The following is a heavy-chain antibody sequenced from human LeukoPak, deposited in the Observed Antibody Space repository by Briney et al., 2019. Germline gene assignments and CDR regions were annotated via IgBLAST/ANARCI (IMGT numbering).Heavy chain of an antibody. CDR1: GFIHSRYW. CDR2: INSGGSST. D-gene: IGHD5-24*01. V-gene: IGHV3-74*01. Sequence: GGSVRLSCAASGFIHSRYWMHWVRQARGKGLVGVSRINSGGSSTSYAASVKSRFTISRDNAKNTLYLQMNSLRAEDTAVKYCARAPTGWVQSGGGYWGQGNLVTVSA. J-gene: IGHJ4*02. CDR3: ARAPTGWVQSGGGY.